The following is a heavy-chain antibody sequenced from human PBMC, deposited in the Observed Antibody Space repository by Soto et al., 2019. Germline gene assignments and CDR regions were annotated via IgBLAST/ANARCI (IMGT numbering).Heavy chain of an antibody. V-gene: IGHV3-72*01. CDR1: GFTFSGHY. J-gene: IGHJ4*02. CDR2: IRNKPNGHTT. Sequence: GGSLRLSCEGSGFTFSGHYMDWVRQAPGKGLEWLGRIRNKPNGHTTAYAASVKGRFTISRDDSKNLVYLQMNSLKSEDTALYYCSTTVITAPLFEYWGQGTLVTVSS. CDR3: STTVITAPLFEY. D-gene: IGHD2-21*02.